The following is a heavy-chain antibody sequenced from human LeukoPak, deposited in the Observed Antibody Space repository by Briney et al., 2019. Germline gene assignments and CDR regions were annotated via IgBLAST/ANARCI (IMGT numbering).Heavy chain of an antibody. J-gene: IGHJ3*01. CDR2: IVPSVDIA. V-gene: IGHV1-69*02. CDR3: ATIVAAATNDAFDL. D-gene: IGHD1-26*01. Sequence: SVKVSCKASGGTFRRYTIIWVRQARGQGLEWMGRIVPSVDIANYAQKFQGRVTIIADKSTSTAYMDLSSLRSEDTAVYYCATIVAAATNDAFDLWGQGTMVTVSS. CDR1: GGTFRRYT.